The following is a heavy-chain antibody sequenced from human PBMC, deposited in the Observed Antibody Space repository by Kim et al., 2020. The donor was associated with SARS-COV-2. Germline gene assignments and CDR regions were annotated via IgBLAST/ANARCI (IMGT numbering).Heavy chain of an antibody. V-gene: IGHV3-23*01. J-gene: IGHJ1*01. Sequence: GGSLRLSCVASGFTLSTCAMTWVRQAPGKGLEWVSSISARGVTYYADSVKGRFTVSRDSSKNTLDLQMNSLRAEDTALYYCSTRPCDGGYAPWGYWGHGT. CDR3: STRPCDGGYAPWGY. D-gene: IGHD2-2*01. CDR2: ISARGVT. CDR1: GFTLSTCA.